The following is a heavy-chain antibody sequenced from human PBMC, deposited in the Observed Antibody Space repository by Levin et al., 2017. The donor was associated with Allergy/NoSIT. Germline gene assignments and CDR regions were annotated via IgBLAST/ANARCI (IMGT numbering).Heavy chain of an antibody. J-gene: IGHJ4*02. Sequence: GESLKISCTASGFIFGDYAMSWVRQAPGKGLEWVGFIRSKGYGGTTDNAASVRGRFTTSRDDSKSIAYLQMNSLKTEDTAVYFCTRATYNWNYFFDYWGQGTLVTVSS. CDR3: TRATYNWNYFFDY. CDR1: GFIFGDYA. V-gene: IGHV3-49*04. D-gene: IGHD1-7*01. CDR2: IRSKGYGGTT.